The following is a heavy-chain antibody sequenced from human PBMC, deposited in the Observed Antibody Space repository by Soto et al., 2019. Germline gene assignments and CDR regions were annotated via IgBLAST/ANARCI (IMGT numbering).Heavy chain of an antibody. Sequence: SETLSLTCTVSGGSISSYYWSWIRQPPGKGLEWIGYIYYSGSTNYNPSLKSRVTISVDTSKNQFSLKLSSVTAADTAVYYCAGGITIFSAYRGQGTLVTVSS. CDR3: AGGITIFSAY. D-gene: IGHD3-3*01. CDR1: GGSISSYY. J-gene: IGHJ4*02. CDR2: IYYSGST. V-gene: IGHV4-59*01.